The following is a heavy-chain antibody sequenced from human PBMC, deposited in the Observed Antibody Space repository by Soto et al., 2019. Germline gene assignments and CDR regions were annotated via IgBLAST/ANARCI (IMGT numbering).Heavy chain of an antibody. D-gene: IGHD3-3*01. Sequence: SETLSLTCTVSGGSISSYYWSWIRQPPGKGLEWIGYIYYSGSTNYNPSLKSRVTISVDTSKNQFSLKLSSVTAADTAVYYCARVGYDFWSDTNNWFAPWGQGTLVTVSS. CDR2: IYYSGST. V-gene: IGHV4-59*01. J-gene: IGHJ5*02. CDR1: GGSISSYY. CDR3: ARVGYDFWSDTNNWFAP.